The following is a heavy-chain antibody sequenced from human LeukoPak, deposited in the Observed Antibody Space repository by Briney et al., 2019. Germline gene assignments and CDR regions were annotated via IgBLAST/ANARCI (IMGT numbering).Heavy chain of an antibody. CDR3: ARGGKIPLVGTRSSQYFQH. Sequence: GGSLRLSCAASRFTFSSYGMHWVRQAPGKGLEWVTFIRYDGSNKYYADSVKGRFTISRDNSKITLYLQMNSLRPEDTAVYYCARGGKIPLVGTRSSQYFQHWGQGTLVTVSS. CDR2: IRYDGSNK. D-gene: IGHD3-10*01. V-gene: IGHV3-30*02. CDR1: RFTFSSYG. J-gene: IGHJ1*01.